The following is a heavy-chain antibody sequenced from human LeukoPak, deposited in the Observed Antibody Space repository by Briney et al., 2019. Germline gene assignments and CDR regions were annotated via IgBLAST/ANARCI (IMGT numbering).Heavy chain of an antibody. CDR1: GYTLTELS. D-gene: IGHD4-17*01. J-gene: IGHJ3*02. CDR3: ATTTVTTVWCAFDI. V-gene: IGHV1-24*01. Sequence: ASVKVSCKVSGYTLTELSMHWVRQAPGKGLEWMGGFDPEDGETIYAQKFQGRVTMTEDTSTDTAYMELSSLRSEDTAVYYCATTTVTTVWCAFDIWGQGTMVTVSS. CDR2: FDPEDGET.